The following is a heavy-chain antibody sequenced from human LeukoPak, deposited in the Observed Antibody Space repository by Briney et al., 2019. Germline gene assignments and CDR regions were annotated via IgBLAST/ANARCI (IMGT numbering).Heavy chain of an antibody. Sequence: PGGSLRLSCAASGFTFSSYAMSWVRQALGEGLEWVSAISGSGGSTYYADSVKGRFTISRDNSKNTLYLQMNSLRAEDTAVYYCAKDRAQSSSWYSKYFQHWGQGTLVTVSS. CDR2: ISGSGGST. J-gene: IGHJ1*01. CDR3: AKDRAQSSSWYSKYFQH. V-gene: IGHV3-23*01. CDR1: GFTFSSYA. D-gene: IGHD6-13*01.